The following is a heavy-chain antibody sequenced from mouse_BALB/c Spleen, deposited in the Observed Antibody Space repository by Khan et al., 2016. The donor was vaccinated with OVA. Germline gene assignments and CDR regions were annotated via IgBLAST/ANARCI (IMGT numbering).Heavy chain of an antibody. CDR3: ARDDGNDVDGMDY. D-gene: IGHD2-2*01. V-gene: IGHV2-9*02. Sequence: QVQLKQSGPGLVAPSQSLSINCTVSGFTLISYGVHWVRQSPGKGLEWLGIIWAGGSTNYNSALMARLSISTDNSKSQVFLKMNSLQTDDTAMYYCARDDGNDVDGMDYWGQGTSVTVSS. CDR1: GFTLISYG. J-gene: IGHJ4*01. CDR2: IWAGGST.